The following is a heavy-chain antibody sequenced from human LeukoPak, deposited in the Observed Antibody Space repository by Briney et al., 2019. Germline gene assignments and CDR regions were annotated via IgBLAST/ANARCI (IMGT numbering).Heavy chain of an antibody. CDR2: ISSSSSYI. CDR3: ARDPNLDAFDI. CDR1: GFTFSSYS. D-gene: IGHD1-14*01. Sequence: KPGGSLRLSCAASGFTFSSYSMNWVRQAPGKGLEWVSSISSSSSYIYYAGSVKGRFTISRDNAKNSLYLQMNSLRAEDTAVYYCARDPNLDAFDIWGQGTMVTVSS. V-gene: IGHV3-21*01. J-gene: IGHJ3*02.